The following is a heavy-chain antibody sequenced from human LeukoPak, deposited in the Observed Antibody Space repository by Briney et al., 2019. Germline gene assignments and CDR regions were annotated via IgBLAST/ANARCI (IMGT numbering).Heavy chain of an antibody. CDR2: ISAYNGNT. Sequence: ASVKVSCKASGYTFTSYGISWVRQAPGQGLEWMGWISAYNGNTNYAQKLQGRVTMTTDTSTSTAYMELRSLRSDDTAVYYCVRDVNYYDSSGWFDPWGQGTLVTVSS. CDR3: VRDVNYYDSSGWFDP. V-gene: IGHV1-18*01. CDR1: GYTFTSYG. D-gene: IGHD3-22*01. J-gene: IGHJ5*02.